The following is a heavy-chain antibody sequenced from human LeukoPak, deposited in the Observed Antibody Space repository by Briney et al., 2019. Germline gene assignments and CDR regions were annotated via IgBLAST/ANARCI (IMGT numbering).Heavy chain of an antibody. CDR3: ARGVRAAWGDYMDV. Sequence: SVKVSSKASAGTFITYAISWVRQAPGQGLEWMGGIIPIFGTANYAQKFQGRVTITTDESTSTAYMDLSSLRSEDTAVYYCARGVRAAWGDYMDVWGKGTTVTVSS. CDR1: AGTFITYA. CDR2: IIPIFGTA. V-gene: IGHV1-69*05. D-gene: IGHD3-10*01. J-gene: IGHJ6*03.